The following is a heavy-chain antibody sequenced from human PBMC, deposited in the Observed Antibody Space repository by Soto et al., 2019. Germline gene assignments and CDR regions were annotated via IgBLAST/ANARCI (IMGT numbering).Heavy chain of an antibody. D-gene: IGHD3-9*01. CDR1: GGSISSYY. CDR2: IYYSGST. Sequence: PSETLSLTCTVSGGSISSYYWSWIRQPPGKGLEWIGYIYYSGSTNYNPSLKSRVTISVDTSKNQFSLKLSSVTAADTAVYYCASTYYDILTGFYDAFDIWGQGTMFTVS. V-gene: IGHV4-59*08. J-gene: IGHJ3*02. CDR3: ASTYYDILTGFYDAFDI.